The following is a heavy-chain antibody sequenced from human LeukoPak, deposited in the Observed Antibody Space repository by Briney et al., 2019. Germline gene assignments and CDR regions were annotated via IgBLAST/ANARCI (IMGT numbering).Heavy chain of an antibody. CDR2: ISGVGGST. V-gene: IGHV3-43*02. J-gene: IGHJ4*02. Sequence: GGSLRLSCAASGFTFDDYAMHWVRQAPGEGLEWVSLISGVGGSTYYADSVKGRFTISRDNSKNSLYLQMNSLRTEDTALYYCAKGLTYSYGGDYFDYWGQGTLVTVSS. CDR1: GFTFDDYA. CDR3: AKGLTYSYGGDYFDY. D-gene: IGHD5-18*01.